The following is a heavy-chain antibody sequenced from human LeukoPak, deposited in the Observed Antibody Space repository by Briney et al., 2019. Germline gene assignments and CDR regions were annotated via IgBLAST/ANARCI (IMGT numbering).Heavy chain of an antibody. V-gene: IGHV3-21*01. Sequence: GGSLRLSCAASGFTFSSYAMSWVRQAPGKGLEWVSSISSSSSYIYYADSVKGRFTISRDNAKNSLYLQMNSLRAEDTAVYYCARGYYDLLTGPDYWGQGTLVTVSS. CDR1: GFTFSSYA. CDR3: ARGYYDLLTGPDY. D-gene: IGHD3-9*01. J-gene: IGHJ4*02. CDR2: ISSSSSYI.